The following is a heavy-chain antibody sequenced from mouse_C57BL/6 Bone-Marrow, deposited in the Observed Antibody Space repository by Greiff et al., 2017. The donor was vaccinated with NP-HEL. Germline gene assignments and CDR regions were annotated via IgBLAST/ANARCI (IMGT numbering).Heavy chain of an antibody. CDR1: GYSITSGYY. Sequence: EVQRVESGPGLVNPSQSLSLTCSVTGYSITSGYYWNWIRQFPGNKLEWMGYISYDGSNNYNPSLKNRISITRDPSKNQFFLKLNSVTTEDTATYYCARDAAQATVDYWGQGTTLTVSS. V-gene: IGHV3-6*01. D-gene: IGHD3-2*02. CDR2: ISYDGSN. J-gene: IGHJ2*01. CDR3: ARDAAQATVDY.